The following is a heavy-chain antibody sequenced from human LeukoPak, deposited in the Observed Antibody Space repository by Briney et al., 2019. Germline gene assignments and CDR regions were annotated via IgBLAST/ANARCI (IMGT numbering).Heavy chain of an antibody. J-gene: IGHJ5*02. CDR2: IIPIFGTA. Sequence: SVKVSCKASGGTFSSYAISWVRQAPGQGLEWMGGIIPIFGTANYAQKFQGRVTITADESTSTAYMELSSLRSEDTAVYYCAREWGDCSSTSCHRGSWYNWFDPWGQGTLVTVSS. D-gene: IGHD2-2*01. CDR1: GGTFSSYA. V-gene: IGHV1-69*13. CDR3: AREWGDCSSTSCHRGSWYNWFDP.